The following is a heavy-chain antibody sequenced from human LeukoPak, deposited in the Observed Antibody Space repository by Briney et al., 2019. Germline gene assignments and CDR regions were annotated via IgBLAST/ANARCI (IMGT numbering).Heavy chain of an antibody. CDR1: GFTFSSYG. CDR3: ARELAARRYFDY. V-gene: IGHV3-33*01. J-gene: IGHJ4*02. D-gene: IGHD6-6*01. Sequence: GGSLRLSCATSGFTFSSYGMHWVRQAPGKGLEWVAVIWYDGSNKYYADSVKGRFTISRDNSKNTLYLQMNSLRAEDTAVYYCARELAARRYFDYWGQGTLVTVSS. CDR2: IWYDGSNK.